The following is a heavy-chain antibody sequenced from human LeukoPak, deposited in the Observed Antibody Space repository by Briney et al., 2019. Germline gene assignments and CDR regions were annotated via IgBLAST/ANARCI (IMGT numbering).Heavy chain of an antibody. D-gene: IGHD3-10*01. Sequence: SSETLSLTCTVSGGSISSYYWGWIRQPPGKGLEWIGSIYYSGSTYYNPSLKSRVTISVDTSKNQFSLKLSSVTAADTAVYYCARLSIWFGEFAFDYWGQGTLVTVSS. CDR3: ARLSIWFGEFAFDY. V-gene: IGHV4-39*01. CDR2: IYYSGST. CDR1: GGSISSYY. J-gene: IGHJ4*02.